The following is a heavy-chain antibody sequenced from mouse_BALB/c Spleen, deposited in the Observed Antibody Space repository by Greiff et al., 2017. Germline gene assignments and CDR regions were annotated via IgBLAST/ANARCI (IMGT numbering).Heavy chain of an antibody. V-gene: IGHV1S16*01. CDR3: TIGGFDY. CDR1: GYTFTSYW. Sequence: QVQLQQPGAELVRPGASVKLSCKASGYTFTSYWINWVKLRPGQGFEWIGEINPSNGGTNYNEKFKRKATLTVDKSSSTAYMQLSSLTSEDSAVYYCTIGGFDYWGQGTTLTVSS. CDR2: INPSNGGT. J-gene: IGHJ2*01.